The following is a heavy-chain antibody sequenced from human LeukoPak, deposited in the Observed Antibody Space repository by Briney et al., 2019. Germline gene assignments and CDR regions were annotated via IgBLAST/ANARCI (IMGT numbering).Heavy chain of an antibody. CDR2: LNPGGTDT. D-gene: IGHD3-10*01. CDR3: VGSHVASY. CDR1: GFTFSNYW. V-gene: IGHV3-74*01. J-gene: IGHJ4*02. Sequence: PGGSLRLSCAASGFTFSNYWMHWVRQVPGKALVWVSHLNPGGTDTYYADSVKGRFTVSRDNARNTLYLQMTNLRAEDTAVYYCVGSHVASYWGQGTLVTVSS.